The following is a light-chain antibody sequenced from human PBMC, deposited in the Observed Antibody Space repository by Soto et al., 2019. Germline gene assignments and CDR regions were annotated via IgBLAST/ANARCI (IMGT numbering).Light chain of an antibody. V-gene: IGLV1-47*01. CDR1: SSNIGSHF. Sequence: QSVLTQPPSASGTPGQSLTFSCSGSSSNIGSHFVYWYQHLPGTAPKLLIFRDGQRPSGVPARFFGSKSGTSASLAITGLRSEDEADYYCAVWDQSLTGWVFGGGTKLTVL. J-gene: IGLJ3*02. CDR2: RDG. CDR3: AVWDQSLTGWV.